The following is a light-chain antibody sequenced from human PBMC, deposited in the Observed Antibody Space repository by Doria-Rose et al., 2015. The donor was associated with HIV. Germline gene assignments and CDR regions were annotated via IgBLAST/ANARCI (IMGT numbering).Light chain of an antibody. V-gene: IGKV3-20*01. CDR1: QSFSSTY. CDR3: RQDGTSWT. CDR2: DGS. J-gene: IGKJ1*01. Sequence: TQSPGTLSLSPGERATLSCRASQSFSSTYLAWYQQKPGPAPSLLIDDGSTRATGIPDRFSASGSGTDFTVTVNRLGREDWALDYCRQDGTSWTLGQGGKVEI.